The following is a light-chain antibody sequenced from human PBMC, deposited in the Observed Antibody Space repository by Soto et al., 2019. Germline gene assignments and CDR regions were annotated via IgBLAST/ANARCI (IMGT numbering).Light chain of an antibody. CDR3: QQYGSSPPT. J-gene: IGKJ1*01. CDR1: QSVSSY. CDR2: EAS. V-gene: IGKV3-20*01. Sequence: EIVLTQSPATLSLSPGERATLSCRASQSVSSYLAWYQQKPGQAPRLLMYEASSRATGIPDRFSGSGSGTDFTPTISRLEPEDFAVYYCQQYGSSPPTFGQGTKVDIK.